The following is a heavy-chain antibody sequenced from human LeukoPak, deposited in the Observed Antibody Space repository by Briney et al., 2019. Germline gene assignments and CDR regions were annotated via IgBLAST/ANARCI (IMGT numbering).Heavy chain of an antibody. V-gene: IGHV4-34*01. CDR1: GGSFSGYY. CDR3: ARRRGAWGSGYYYVTRYYFDY. D-gene: IGHD3-22*01. J-gene: IGHJ4*02. CDR2: INHSGST. Sequence: PSETLSLTCAVYGGSFSGYYWSWIRQPPGKGLEWIGEINHSGSTNYNPSLKSRVTISVDTSKNQFSLKLSSVTAADTAVYYCARRRGAWGSGYYYVTRYYFDYWGQGTLVTVSS.